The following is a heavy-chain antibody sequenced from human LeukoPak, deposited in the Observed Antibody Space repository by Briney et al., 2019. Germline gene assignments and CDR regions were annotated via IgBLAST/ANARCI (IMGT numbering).Heavy chain of an antibody. D-gene: IGHD2-21*01. CDR1: GGSISSGTYY. CDR3: ARDRVDYYYYYMDV. Sequence: SETLSLTCTVSGGSISSGTYYWSWIRQPAGKGLEWIGLIYTSASTNYNPSLNSRATISVDTSKKQFSLKLSSVTAADTAVYYCARDRVDYYYYYMDVWGKGTTVTVSS. CDR2: IYTSAST. J-gene: IGHJ6*03. V-gene: IGHV4-61*02.